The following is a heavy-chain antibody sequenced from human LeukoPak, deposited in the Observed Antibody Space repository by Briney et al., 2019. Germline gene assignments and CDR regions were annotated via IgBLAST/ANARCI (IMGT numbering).Heavy chain of an antibody. D-gene: IGHD3-9*01. CDR3: SKDLWGGLTGYYTLDY. Sequence: PGGSLRLSCAAAGFTFSKFAMHWVRQAPGKGLEWVAVVSYDGSYKYYADSVKGRFTISRDNSKNTLYLQMNSLRAEDTAVYYCSKDLWGGLTGYYTLDYWGQGTLVTVSS. J-gene: IGHJ4*02. CDR2: VSYDGSYK. V-gene: IGHV3-30*04. CDR1: GFTFSKFA.